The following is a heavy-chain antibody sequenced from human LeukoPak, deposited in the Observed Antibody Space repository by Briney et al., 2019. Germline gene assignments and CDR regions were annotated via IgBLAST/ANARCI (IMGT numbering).Heavy chain of an antibody. V-gene: IGHV3-30*18. CDR3: AKDRYSYAFEYSDS. CDR1: GFTFSSYG. D-gene: IGHD5-18*01. J-gene: IGHJ4*02. CDR2: ISNDGSKK. Sequence: RTGGSLRLSCAASGFTFSSYGMHWVRQAPGKGLDWVAVISNDGSKKYYADPVKGRFTISGDNSKNTLSLQVSSLRTEDTAVYYCAKDRYSYAFEYSDSWGQGTLVTVSS.